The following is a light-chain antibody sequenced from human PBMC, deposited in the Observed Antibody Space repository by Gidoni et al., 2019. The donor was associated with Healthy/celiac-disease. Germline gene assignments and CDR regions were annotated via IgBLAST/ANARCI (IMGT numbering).Light chain of an antibody. V-gene: IGKV1-5*03. Sequence: DIQMTQSPSTLSASVGDRVTITCRASQSISSWLAWYQQKPGKAPKLLIYKASSLESGVPSRFSGSGSGTEFTLTISSLQPDDFATYYCQQYNSDPMCSFXXXTKLEIK. J-gene: IGKJ2*04. CDR2: KAS. CDR3: QQYNSDPMCS. CDR1: QSISSW.